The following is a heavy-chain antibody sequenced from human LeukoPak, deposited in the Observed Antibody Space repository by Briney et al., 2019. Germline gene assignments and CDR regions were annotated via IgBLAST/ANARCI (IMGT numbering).Heavy chain of an antibody. Sequence: SETLSLTCTVSGGSISSNGYYWAWFRQPPGKGLEWIGSIYYSGGTYYNPSLKSRVTISIDTSKNQFSLKLSSVTAADTAVYYCARQGGNPHAYYYYYYYMDVWGKGTTVTISS. J-gene: IGHJ6*03. CDR3: ARQGGNPHAYYYYYYYMDV. D-gene: IGHD4-23*01. CDR2: IYYSGGT. V-gene: IGHV4-39*01. CDR1: GGSISSNGYY.